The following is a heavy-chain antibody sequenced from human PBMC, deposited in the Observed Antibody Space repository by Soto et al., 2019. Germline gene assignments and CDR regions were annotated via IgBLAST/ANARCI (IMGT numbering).Heavy chain of an antibody. CDR2: IYYSGST. D-gene: IGHD4-17*01. Sequence: QVQLQESGPGLVKPSETLSLTCTVSGGSISSYYWSWIRQPPGKGLEWIGYIYYSGSTNYNPSLKSRVPISVDTSKNQFSLKRSSVTAADTAVYYCARRYGPGFDYWGQGTLVTVSS. CDR1: GGSISSYY. J-gene: IGHJ4*02. V-gene: IGHV4-59*08. CDR3: ARRYGPGFDY.